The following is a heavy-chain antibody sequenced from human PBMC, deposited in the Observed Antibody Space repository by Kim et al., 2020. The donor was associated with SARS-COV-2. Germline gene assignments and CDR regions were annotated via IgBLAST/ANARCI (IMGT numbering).Heavy chain of an antibody. V-gene: IGHV3-30*18. Sequence: GGSLRLSCAASGFTFSSYGMHWVRQAPGKGLEWVAVISYDGSNKYYADSVKGRFTISRDNSKNTLYLQMNSLRAEDTAVYYCAKDSGLAAAGPQGWFDP. CDR3: AKDSGLAAAGPQGWFDP. CDR1: GFTFSSYG. D-gene: IGHD6-13*01. CDR2: ISYDGSNK. J-gene: IGHJ5*02.